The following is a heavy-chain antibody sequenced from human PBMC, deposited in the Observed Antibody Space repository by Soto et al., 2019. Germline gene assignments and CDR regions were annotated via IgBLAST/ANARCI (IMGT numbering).Heavy chain of an antibody. J-gene: IGHJ4*02. CDR1: GFTFDDYA. CDR2: LTWNGEVL. Sequence: GGSLRLSCVASGFTFDDYAIHWVRQTPGKGLEWVSGLTWNGEVLGYADSVKGRFTISRDNAKDSLYLEMNSLRPEDTALYYCVKDSESSGYLTHLDYWGQGTLVTVSS. CDR3: VKDSESSGYLTHLDY. V-gene: IGHV3-9*01. D-gene: IGHD3-22*01.